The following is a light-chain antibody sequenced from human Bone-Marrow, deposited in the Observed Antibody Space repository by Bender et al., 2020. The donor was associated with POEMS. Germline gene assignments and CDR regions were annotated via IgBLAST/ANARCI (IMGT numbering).Light chain of an antibody. CDR2: NDD. J-gene: IGLJ3*02. Sequence: QSLLTQPPSVSGTPGQRVVISCSGSSSSIGGHSVNWYQQLPRTAPQLLIYNDDQRPSGVSDRFSGSKSGTSASLTISGLQSEDEADYFCGVWDDSRDGPLFGGGTTLTVL. CDR3: GVWDDSRDGPL. CDR1: SSSIGGHS. V-gene: IGLV1-44*01.